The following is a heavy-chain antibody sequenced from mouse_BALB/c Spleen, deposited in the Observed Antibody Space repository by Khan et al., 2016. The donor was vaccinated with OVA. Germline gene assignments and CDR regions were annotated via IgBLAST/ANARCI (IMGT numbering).Heavy chain of an antibody. CDR1: GYTFSSYW. V-gene: IGHV1-9*01. CDR3: ARGAETTYGMDY. CDR2: IFPGRGHI. D-gene: IGHD3-3*01. Sequence: QVQLKESGAELMKPGASVKISCKATGYTFSSYWIEWVKQRPGHGLEWIGEIFPGRGHINYNEKFKGKATFTADTSSNTAYMQLNSLTSEDSAVYYCARGAETTYGMDYWGQGTSVTVSS. J-gene: IGHJ4*01.